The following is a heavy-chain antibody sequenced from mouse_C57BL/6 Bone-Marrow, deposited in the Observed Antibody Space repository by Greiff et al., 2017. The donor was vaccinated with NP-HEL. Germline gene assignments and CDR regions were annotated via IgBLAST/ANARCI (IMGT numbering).Heavy chain of an antibody. Sequence: EVKLEESGGGLVQPGGSLSLSCAASGFTFTDYYMNWVRQPPGKALEWLGFIRNKANGYTTEYSASVKGRFTISRDTSQSILYLQMNALRAEDSATYFCARSIYYDYADDPFYAMDYWGQGTSVTVSS. V-gene: IGHV7-3*01. J-gene: IGHJ4*01. CDR2: IRNKANGYTT. D-gene: IGHD2-4*01. CDR1: GFTFTDYY. CDR3: ARSIYYDYADDPFYAMDY.